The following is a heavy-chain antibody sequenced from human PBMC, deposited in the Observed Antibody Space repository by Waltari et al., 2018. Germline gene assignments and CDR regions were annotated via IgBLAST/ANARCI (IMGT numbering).Heavy chain of an antibody. V-gene: IGHV1-3*01. CDR3: ARGATTKFYYYYYYMDV. CDR2: PNPVHGDT. D-gene: IGHD1-1*01. CDR1: GYRLSSQS. J-gene: IGHJ6*03. Sequence: QVQLVQSGAEVVSRGASVRVSCKASGYRLSSQSIHWVRQAPGQSLEWRAWPNPVHGDTKYSQKCQGRVSVTRDTSARTVYMDLSSLTSEDTATYYCARGATTKFYYYYYYMDVWGQGTSVTVSS.